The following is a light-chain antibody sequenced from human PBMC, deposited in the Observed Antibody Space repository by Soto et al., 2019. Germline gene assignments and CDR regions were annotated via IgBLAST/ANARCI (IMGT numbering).Light chain of an antibody. CDR1: SSNIGAGYD. CDR3: QSYDSSLSGSK. Sequence: QSVLTQPPSVCGAPGQRVTISCTGSSSNIGAGYDVHWYQQLPGTAPKLLIYGNSNRPSGVPDRFSGSKSGTSASLAITGLQAEDEADYYCQSYDSSLSGSKFGGGTQLTVL. CDR2: GNS. J-gene: IGLJ2*01. V-gene: IGLV1-40*01.